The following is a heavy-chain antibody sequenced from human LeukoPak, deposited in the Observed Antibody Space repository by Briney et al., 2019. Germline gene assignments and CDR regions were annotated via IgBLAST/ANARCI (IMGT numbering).Heavy chain of an antibody. CDR1: GYSISSGYY. V-gene: IGHV4-38-2*02. D-gene: IGHD2-15*01. CDR3: AMRGYCSGGSCYPEYFQH. J-gene: IGHJ1*01. Sequence: SETLSLTCTVSGYSISSGYYWGWIRQPPGKGLEWIGSIYHSGSTYYNPSLKSRVTVSVDTSKNQFSLRLSSVTAADTAVYYCAMRGYCSGGSCYPEYFQHWGQGTLVTVSS. CDR2: IYHSGST.